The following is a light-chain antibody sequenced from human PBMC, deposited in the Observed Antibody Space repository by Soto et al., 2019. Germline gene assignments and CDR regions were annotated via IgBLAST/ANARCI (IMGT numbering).Light chain of an antibody. V-gene: IGLV1-44*01. CDR2: SNN. Sequence: QSVLTQPPSASGTPGQRVTISCSGSSSNIGSNTVNWYQQLPGTAPKLLIYSNNQRPSGVPDRFSGSKSGTSASLAISGLQSEDEAEDYCAAWDDSLNGHVVFGGGTKVTVL. CDR1: SSNIGSNT. CDR3: AAWDDSLNGHVV. J-gene: IGLJ2*01.